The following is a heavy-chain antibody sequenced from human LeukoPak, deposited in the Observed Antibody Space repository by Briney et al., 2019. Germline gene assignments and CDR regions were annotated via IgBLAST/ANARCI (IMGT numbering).Heavy chain of an antibody. CDR3: ARRSSGWFDY. J-gene: IGHJ4*02. Sequence: GGSLRLSCAASGLPFSTDAMSWVPQAPGKVLEWVSIISGSGDNTYYADSVKGRFTISRDNSKNTLYLQMNSLRAEDTAVYYCARRSSGWFDYWGQGTLVTVSS. D-gene: IGHD6-19*01. CDR1: GLPFSTDA. CDR2: ISGSGDNT. V-gene: IGHV3-23*01.